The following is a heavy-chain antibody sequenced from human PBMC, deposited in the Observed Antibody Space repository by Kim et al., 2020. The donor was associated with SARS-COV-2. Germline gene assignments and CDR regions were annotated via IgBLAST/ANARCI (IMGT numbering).Heavy chain of an antibody. J-gene: IGHJ3*02. CDR2: IRSSGNT. CDR3: AARATDCGRNNCYDDGFDI. Sequence: SETLSLTCTVSSISSHSSSYYWGWVRQPPGKGLEWLGSIRSSGNTYQNPSHKRLVAISLDTSKKQVSLKVTSATAADTAVYYCAARATDCGRNNCYDDGFDIWGQGTMVPVSS. CDR1: SISSHSSSYY. D-gene: IGHD5-12*01. V-gene: IGHV4-39*01.